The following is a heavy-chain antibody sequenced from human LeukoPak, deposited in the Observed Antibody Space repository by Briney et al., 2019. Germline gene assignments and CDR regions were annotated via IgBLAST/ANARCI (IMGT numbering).Heavy chain of an antibody. J-gene: IGHJ4*02. Sequence: ASVKVSCKVSEYTLTQLSMHWVRQTPGKGLEWMGGFDPEDGETIYAQKFQGRVTMTEDTSTDTAYMELSSLRSEDTAVYYCATGITGTNYFDYWGQGTLVTVSS. CDR1: EYTLTQLS. V-gene: IGHV1-24*01. D-gene: IGHD1-7*01. CDR2: FDPEDGET. CDR3: ATGITGTNYFDY.